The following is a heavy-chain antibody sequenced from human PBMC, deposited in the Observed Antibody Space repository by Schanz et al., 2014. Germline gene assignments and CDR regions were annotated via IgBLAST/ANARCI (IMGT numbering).Heavy chain of an antibody. V-gene: IGHV3-23*01. J-gene: IGHJ4*02. Sequence: EVQLLESGGTLVRPGGSLRLSCAASGFTFSTYAMAWVRQAPGKGLEWVSSINTGGDSTYYADSVKGRFTISRDNSRDTVYLQMNSLRADDTAMYYCARWFLIRGVILDSWGQGTLVTDSS. CDR3: ARWFLIRGVILDS. CDR1: GFTFSTYA. D-gene: IGHD3-10*01. CDR2: INTGGDST.